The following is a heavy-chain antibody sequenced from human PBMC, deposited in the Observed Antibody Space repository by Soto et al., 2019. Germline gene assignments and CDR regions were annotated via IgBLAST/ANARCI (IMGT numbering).Heavy chain of an antibody. CDR1: GFTFSSYA. Sequence: QVQLVESGGGVVQPGRSLRLSCAASGFTFSSYAMHWVRQAPVKGLEWVAVISYDGSNKYYADSVKGRFTISRDNSKNTLYLQMNSLKPEDTAVYYCARPGDGGYASFVYWGQGTLVTVSS. D-gene: IGHD5-12*01. CDR2: ISYDGSNK. J-gene: IGHJ4*02. V-gene: IGHV3-30-3*01. CDR3: ARPGDGGYASFVY.